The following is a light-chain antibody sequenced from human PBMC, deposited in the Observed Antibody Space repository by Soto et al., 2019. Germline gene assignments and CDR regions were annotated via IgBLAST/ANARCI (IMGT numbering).Light chain of an antibody. V-gene: IGLV2-14*01. CDR3: SSYTSSSTLYV. CDR2: EVT. CDR1: SNDIGAYNY. Sequence: HSALTQPASVSGSPGQSITISCTGTSNDIGAYNYVSWYQHHPGRAPKLIIYEVTNRPSGVSNRFSGSKSGNTASLTISGLRTEDEADYYCSSYTSSSTLYVFATGTKLT. J-gene: IGLJ1*01.